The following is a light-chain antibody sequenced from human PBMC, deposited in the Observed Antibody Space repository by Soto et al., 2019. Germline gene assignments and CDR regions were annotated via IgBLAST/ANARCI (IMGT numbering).Light chain of an antibody. Sequence: IVLTQSPATLSVSPGERATLSCRASQSVSSDLAWYQQKPGQAPRLLIYGASTRATGIPARFSGSGSGTEFTLTISSLESEDFAVYFCQQYGDRPRTFGQGTKVDIK. V-gene: IGKV3-15*01. CDR2: GAS. J-gene: IGKJ1*01. CDR3: QQYGDRPRT. CDR1: QSVSSD.